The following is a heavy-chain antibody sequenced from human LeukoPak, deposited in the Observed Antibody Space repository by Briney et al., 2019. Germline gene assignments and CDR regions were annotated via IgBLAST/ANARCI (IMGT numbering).Heavy chain of an antibody. V-gene: IGHV3-23*01. Sequence: PGGSLRLSCAASGFTFNRNAISWVRQAPGKGLEWVSTISGSGDKTFYADSVKGRFTIPRDNSKNMVHLQMNSLTGEDTALYYCVRRGDASSGWGDHDFWGQGALVTVSS. CDR1: GFTFNRNA. J-gene: IGHJ4*02. D-gene: IGHD6-19*01. CDR3: VRRGDASSGWGDHDF. CDR2: ISGSGDKT.